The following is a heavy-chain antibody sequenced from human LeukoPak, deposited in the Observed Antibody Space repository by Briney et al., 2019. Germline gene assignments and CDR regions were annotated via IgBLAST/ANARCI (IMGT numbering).Heavy chain of an antibody. CDR3: AKGESQPKYFFDR. V-gene: IGHV3-23*01. J-gene: IGHJ4*02. CDR1: GFPFRNYA. CDR2: ITPGGDAT. D-gene: IGHD2-2*01. Sequence: GGSLRLSCAASGFPFRNYAMRWVRQAPGKGLEWISSITPGGDATFYTDSVKGRFTISRDNSINTLYLQMNYLRAEDTAIYYCAKGESQPKYFFDRWGQGVLATVSS.